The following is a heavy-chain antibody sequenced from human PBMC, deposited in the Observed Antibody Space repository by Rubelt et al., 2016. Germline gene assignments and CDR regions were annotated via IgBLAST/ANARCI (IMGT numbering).Heavy chain of an antibody. V-gene: IGHV4-31*03. CDR1: GGSISSGGYY. D-gene: IGHD4-17*01. J-gene: IGHJ6*02. CDR3: ARVGYGEYVNYDYGMDV. Sequence: QVQLQESGPGLVKPSQTLSLTCTVSGGSISSGGYYWSWIRQHPGKGLEWIGYIYYSGSTYYNPSLKSRVTISVDTSKTQFSLKLSSVTAAEKGVDYGARVGYGEYVNYDYGMDVWGQGTTVTVSS. CDR2: IYYSGST.